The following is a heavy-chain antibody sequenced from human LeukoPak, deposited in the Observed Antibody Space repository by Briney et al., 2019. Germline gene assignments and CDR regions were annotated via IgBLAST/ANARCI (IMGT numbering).Heavy chain of an antibody. CDR2: ISGSGVIT. J-gene: IGHJ4*02. Sequence: GGSLRLSCAASGLTFSSYDMSWVRQAPGKGLEWVSAISGSGVITYYADSVKGRFTISRDNSKNTLYLHMNSLRAEDTAVYYCARQDTAMDMYYFDYWGQGTLVTVSS. CDR3: ARQDTAMDMYYFDY. CDR1: GLTFSSYD. V-gene: IGHV3-23*01. D-gene: IGHD5-18*01.